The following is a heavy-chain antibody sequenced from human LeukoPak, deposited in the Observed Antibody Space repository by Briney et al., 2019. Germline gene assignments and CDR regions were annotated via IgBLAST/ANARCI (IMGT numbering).Heavy chain of an antibody. CDR3: ARHYGP. CDR2: SHFSGSS. CDR1: GGSISSSDYY. J-gene: IGHJ5*02. D-gene: IGHD3-10*01. Sequence: NPSETLSLTCTVSGGSISSSDYYWGWFRQPPGRGLEWIGASHFSGSSYYNASLQSRATVSVDTSKNQFSLKVTSVTAADTAVYYCARHYGPWGQGTLVTVSS. V-gene: IGHV4-39*01.